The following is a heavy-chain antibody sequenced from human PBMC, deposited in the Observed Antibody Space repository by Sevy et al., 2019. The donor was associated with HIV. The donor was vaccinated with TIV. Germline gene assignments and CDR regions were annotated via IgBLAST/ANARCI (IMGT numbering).Heavy chain of an antibody. CDR2: IHLSGGT. J-gene: IGHJ4*02. Sequence: SETLSLTCTVSGGSISSSDSYWSWIRQPPGKGLEWIGYIHLSGGTYYNPFLKSRVAMSVDTSERQFSLRWSFMTAADTAVYSCANKRGYSHGPFDYWGQGALVTVSS. CDR1: GGSISSSDSY. V-gene: IGHV4-30-4*01. CDR3: ANKRGYSHGPFDY. D-gene: IGHD5-12*01.